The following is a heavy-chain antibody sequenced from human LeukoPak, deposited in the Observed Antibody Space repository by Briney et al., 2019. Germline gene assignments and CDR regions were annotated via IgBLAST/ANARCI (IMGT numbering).Heavy chain of an antibody. D-gene: IGHD3-3*01. CDR1: GFTFSSYS. V-gene: IGHV3-21*01. J-gene: IGHJ4*02. CDR2: ISSSSSYI. CDR3: AFRPATVYTIFGYFDY. Sequence: GGSLRLSCAASGFTFSSYSMNWVRQAPGKGLEWVSSISSSSSYIYYADSVKGRFTISRDNAKNSLYLQMNSLRAEDTAVYYCAFRPATVYTIFGYFDYWGQGTLVTVSS.